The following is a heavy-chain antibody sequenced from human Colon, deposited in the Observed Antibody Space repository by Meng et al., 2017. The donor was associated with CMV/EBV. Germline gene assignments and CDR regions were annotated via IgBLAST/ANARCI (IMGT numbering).Heavy chain of an antibody. CDR2: ITWNSAWI. CDR3: ARDRMIVDPQGFDY. D-gene: IGHD3-22*01. J-gene: IGHJ4*02. V-gene: IGHV3-9*01. CDR1: GFTFDDYV. Sequence: SLKISCVASGFTFDDYVIQWVRQSPGKGLEWVSSITWNSAWIDYADSVKGRFTVSRDNARKSVFLEMNSLRVEDTALYYCARDRMIVDPQGFDYWGQGTLVTVSS.